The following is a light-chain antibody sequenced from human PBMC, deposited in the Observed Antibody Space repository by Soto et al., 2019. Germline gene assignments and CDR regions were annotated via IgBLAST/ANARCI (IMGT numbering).Light chain of an antibody. V-gene: IGKV3-20*01. Sequence: EIVLTQSPGTPSLSPGERATLSCRASQSVGSSYLAWYQQKPGQAPRLLIYGASSRATGIPDRFSGSGSGTDFTLTISRLEPEDFAVYYCQQYDSSPWTFGQGTKVEIK. CDR3: QQYDSSPWT. CDR1: QSVGSSY. CDR2: GAS. J-gene: IGKJ1*01.